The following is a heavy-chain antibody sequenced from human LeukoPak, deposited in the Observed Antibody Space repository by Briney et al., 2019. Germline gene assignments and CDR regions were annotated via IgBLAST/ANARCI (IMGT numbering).Heavy chain of an antibody. J-gene: IGHJ3*02. V-gene: IGHV4-34*01. CDR3: ARGSRGYVDFDI. CDR2: INHSRST. CDR1: GFTFRSYA. Sequence: GSLPLSCAGSGFTFRSYAMSWVRQAPAKGLEWVGEINHSRSTNYNPSLKSRVTISVDTSKNQFSLKLSSVSAADTAVYYCARGSRGYVDFDIWGQGTMVTVSS. D-gene: IGHD3-22*01.